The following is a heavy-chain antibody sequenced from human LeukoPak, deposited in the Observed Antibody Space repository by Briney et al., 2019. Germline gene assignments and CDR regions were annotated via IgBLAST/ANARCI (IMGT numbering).Heavy chain of an antibody. CDR2: TYYRSKWYN. CDR3: ASSGQTDGTNLFAG. J-gene: IGHJ4*02. Sequence: PSQTLSLTCAISGDSVSSNSAAWNWIRQSPSRGLEWLGRTYYRSKWYNDYAVSVKSRITINPDTSKNQFSLQLNSVTPEDTAVYYCASSGQTDGTNLFAGWGQGTLVTVSS. D-gene: IGHD2-8*01. CDR1: GDSVSSNSAA. V-gene: IGHV6-1*01.